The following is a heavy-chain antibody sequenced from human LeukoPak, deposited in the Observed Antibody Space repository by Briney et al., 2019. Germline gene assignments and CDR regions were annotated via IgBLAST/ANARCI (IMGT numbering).Heavy chain of an antibody. Sequence: GGSLRLSCAASGFTFDIYEMTWVRQAPAKGLEWLSYISSSGSTIYYADSMKGRFTVSRDNARNSLYLQMNSLRAEDTAVYYCAGETDSTLFDYWGQGTLVTVSS. CDR3: AGETDSTLFDY. CDR2: ISSSGSTI. CDR1: GFTFDIYE. V-gene: IGHV3-48*03. D-gene: IGHD2-2*01. J-gene: IGHJ4*02.